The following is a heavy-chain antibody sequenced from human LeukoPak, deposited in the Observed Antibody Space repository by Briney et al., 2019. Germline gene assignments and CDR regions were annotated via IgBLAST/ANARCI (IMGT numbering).Heavy chain of an antibody. Sequence: ASVKVSCKASGGTFSSDAISWVRQAPGQGLEWMGGIIPIFGTANYAQKFQGRVTITTDESTSTAYMELSSLRSEDTAVYYCARGGLSSSWYSRPYYFDYWGQGTLVTVSS. CDR3: ARGGLSSSWYSRPYYFDY. CDR2: IIPIFGTA. V-gene: IGHV1-69*05. CDR1: GGTFSSDA. D-gene: IGHD6-13*01. J-gene: IGHJ4*02.